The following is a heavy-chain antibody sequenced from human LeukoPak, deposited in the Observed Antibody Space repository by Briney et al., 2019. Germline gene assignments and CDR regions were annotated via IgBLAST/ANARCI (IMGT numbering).Heavy chain of an antibody. V-gene: IGHV1-8*03. CDR2: MNPNSGNT. Sequence: ASVKVSCKASGYTFTSYDINWVRQATGQGLEWMGWMNPNSGNTGYAQKFQGRVTITRNTSISTAYMELSSLRSEDTAVYYCARGLGATATNWFDPWGQGTLVTVSS. CDR1: GYTFTSYD. CDR3: ARGLGATATNWFDP. D-gene: IGHD6-13*01. J-gene: IGHJ5*02.